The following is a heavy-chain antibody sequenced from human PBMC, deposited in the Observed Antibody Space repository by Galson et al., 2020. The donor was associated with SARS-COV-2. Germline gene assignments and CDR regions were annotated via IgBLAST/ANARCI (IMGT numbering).Heavy chain of an antibody. CDR2: IKQDGSEK. CDR1: GFTFNRYW. V-gene: IGHV3-7*01. Sequence: TGGSLRLSCVASGFTFNRYWMNWVRQAPGKGLEWVANIKQDGSEKYYVDSVKGRFTISRDNAKNSLYLRMNSLRDEDTAVYYCVRDLAYDFWTGHSYWGQGTLVTVSS. J-gene: IGHJ4*02. D-gene: IGHD3-3*01. CDR3: VRDLAYDFWTGHSY.